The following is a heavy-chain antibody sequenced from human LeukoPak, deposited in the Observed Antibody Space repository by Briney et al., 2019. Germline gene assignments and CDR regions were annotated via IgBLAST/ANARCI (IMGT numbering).Heavy chain of an antibody. CDR1: GGSISSYY. V-gene: IGHV4-59*01. CDR2: IYYSGST. Sequence: SETLSLTCTVSGGSISSYYWSWIRQPPGKGLEWIGYIYYSGSTNYNPSLKSRVTISVDTSKNQFSLKLSSVTAADTAVYYCATSDYGDYGPFDYWGQGTLVTVSS. J-gene: IGHJ4*02. CDR3: ATSDYGDYGPFDY. D-gene: IGHD4-17*01.